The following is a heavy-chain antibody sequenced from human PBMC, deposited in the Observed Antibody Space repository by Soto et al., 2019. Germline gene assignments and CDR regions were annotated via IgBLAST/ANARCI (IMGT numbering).Heavy chain of an antibody. Sequence: GGSLRLSCAASGFTFSGSAMHWVRQASGNGLEWVGRIRSKANSYATAYAASVKGRFTISRDDSKNTAYLQMNSLKTEDTAVYYCTRHYSGSYEGDAFDIWGQGTMVTVSS. J-gene: IGHJ3*02. CDR3: TRHYSGSYEGDAFDI. CDR2: IRSKANSYAT. V-gene: IGHV3-73*01. D-gene: IGHD1-26*01. CDR1: GFTFSGSA.